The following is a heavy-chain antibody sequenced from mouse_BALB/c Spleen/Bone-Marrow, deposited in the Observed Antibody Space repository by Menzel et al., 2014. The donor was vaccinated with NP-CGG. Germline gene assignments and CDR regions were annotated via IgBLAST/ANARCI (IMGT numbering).Heavy chain of an antibody. D-gene: IGHD2-2*01. CDR1: GYTFTSYW. J-gene: IGHJ3*01. CDR2: IYPGNSDT. V-gene: IGHV1-5*01. CDR3: TRVIYYGYAWFAY. Sequence: EVQLQQSGTVLARPGASVKMSCKASGYTFTSYWMHWVKQRPGQGLEWIGAIYPGNSDTSYSQKFKGKAKLTAVTSTSTAYMELSSLTNEDSAVYYCTRVIYYGYAWFAYWGQGTLVTVSA.